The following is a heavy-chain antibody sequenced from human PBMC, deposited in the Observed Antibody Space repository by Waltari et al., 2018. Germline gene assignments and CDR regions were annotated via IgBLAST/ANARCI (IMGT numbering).Heavy chain of an antibody. J-gene: IGHJ5*02. CDR3: ARGVYGGNTNWFDP. V-gene: IGHV3-74*01. CDR2: INRDGSTI. Sequence: EVQLEESGGGLVQPGGSLRLSCAASGFTFSSYWMHWVRQAPGKGLVWVLRINRDGSTISYADSVKVRFTISRDNAKNTLYLQMNSLRAEDTAVYYCARGVYGGNTNWFDPWGQGTRVTVSS. CDR1: GFTFSSYW. D-gene: IGHD4-17*01.